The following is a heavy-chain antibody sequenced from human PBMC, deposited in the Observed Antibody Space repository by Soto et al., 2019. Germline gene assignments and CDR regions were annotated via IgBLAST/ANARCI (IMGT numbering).Heavy chain of an antibody. V-gene: IGHV4-31*03. D-gene: IGHD4-17*01. CDR1: GGSISSGGYY. Sequence: QVQLQESGPGLVKPSQTLSLTCTVSGGSISSGGYYWSWIRQHPGKGLEWIGYIYYSGSTYYNPSLKSRVTISVDPSKNQFSLKLSSVTAADTAVYYCAREGGGHDYGDSMQSYYFDYWGQGTLVTVSS. J-gene: IGHJ4*02. CDR3: AREGGGHDYGDSMQSYYFDY. CDR2: IYYSGST.